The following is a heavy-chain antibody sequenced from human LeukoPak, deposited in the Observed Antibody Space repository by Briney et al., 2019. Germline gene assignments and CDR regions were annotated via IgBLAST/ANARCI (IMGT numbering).Heavy chain of an antibody. V-gene: IGHV3-23*01. J-gene: IGHJ4*02. CDR3: AKSSYYDSSGFYREYYFDY. CDR1: GFSFNNFG. D-gene: IGHD3-22*01. CDR2: ISGTGGST. Sequence: GSLRLSCVASGFSFNNFGMSWVRQAPGKGLEWVSGISGTGGSTHYADSVKGRFTISRDNSKNTLYLQMNSLRAGDTAVYYCAKSSYYDSSGFYREYYFDYWGQGTLVPVSS.